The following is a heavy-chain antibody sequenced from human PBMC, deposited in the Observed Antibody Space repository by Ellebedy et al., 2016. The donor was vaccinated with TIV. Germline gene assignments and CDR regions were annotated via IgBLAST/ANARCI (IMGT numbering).Heavy chain of an antibody. V-gene: IGHV3-74*01. Sequence: PGGSLRLSCATSGFTFNNYGMHWVRQAPGKGLVGVSHINSDGIITTYADSVRGRFTNSRDNAKNTLYLQVNRLRAEDTAVYYCARVESWTTVSWGQGTLVTVSS. J-gene: IGHJ5*02. CDR1: GFTFNNYG. D-gene: IGHD4-17*01. CDR2: INSDGIIT. CDR3: ARVESWTTVS.